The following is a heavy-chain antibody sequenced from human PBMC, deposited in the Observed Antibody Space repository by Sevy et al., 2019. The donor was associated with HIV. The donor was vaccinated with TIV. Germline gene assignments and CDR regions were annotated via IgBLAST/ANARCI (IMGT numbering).Heavy chain of an antibody. CDR2: TRLDGSNT. V-gene: IGHV3-33*01. CDR3: ARYLEFYDYGDYGPAFMPDY. Sequence: GGSLRLSCAASGFTFSTYGMRWVSQAQGKGLEWVAVTRLDGSNTNYADSVKGPFTISRDIAKNTLHLQMNSLRAGDTAVYYCARYLEFYDYGDYGPAFMPDYWGQGTLVTVSS. CDR1: GFTFSTYG. J-gene: IGHJ4*02. D-gene: IGHD3-16*01.